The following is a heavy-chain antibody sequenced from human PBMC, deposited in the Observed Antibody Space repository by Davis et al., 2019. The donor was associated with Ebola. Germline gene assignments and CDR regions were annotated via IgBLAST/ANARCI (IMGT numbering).Heavy chain of an antibody. CDR2: IYSGGST. Sequence: GESLKISCAASGFTVSSNYMSWVRQAPGKGLEWVSVIYSGGSTYYADSVKGRFTISRHNSKNTLYLQMNSLRAEDTAVYYCARGPSTGNSFSYWGQGTLVTVSS. V-gene: IGHV3-53*04. J-gene: IGHJ4*02. CDR1: GFTVSSNY. D-gene: IGHD6-13*01. CDR3: ARGPSTGNSFSY.